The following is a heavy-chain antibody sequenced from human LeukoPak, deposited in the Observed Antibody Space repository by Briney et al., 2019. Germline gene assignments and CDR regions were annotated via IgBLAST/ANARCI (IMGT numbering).Heavy chain of an antibody. D-gene: IGHD1-14*01. J-gene: IGHJ6*04. V-gene: IGHV1-69*13. CDR3: ARLPPEVPYFYYYGMDV. CDR2: IIPIFGTA. CDR1: GGTFSSYA. Sequence: SVKVSCKASGGTFSSYAISWVRQAPGQGLEWMGGIIPIFGTANYAQKFQGRVTITADESTSTAYMELSSLRSEDTAVYYSARLPPEVPYFYYYGMDVWGKGTTVTVSS.